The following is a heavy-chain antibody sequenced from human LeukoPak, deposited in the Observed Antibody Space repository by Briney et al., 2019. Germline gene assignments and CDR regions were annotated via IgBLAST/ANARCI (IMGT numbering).Heavy chain of an antibody. CDR1: GFTFDDYA. CDR2: TNWDGNTT. D-gene: IGHD2-21*02. J-gene: IGHJ4*02. V-gene: IGHV3-43D*03. CDR3: AKGDSGHDPSIHPPGAFDY. Sequence: GGSLRLSCVASGFTFDDYAMHWVRQAPGKGLEWVCLTNWDGNTTFCADSVKGRFTISSDNIKSSLFLQMNSLRPEDSALYYCAKGDSGHDPSIHPPGAFDYWGQGTLVTVSS.